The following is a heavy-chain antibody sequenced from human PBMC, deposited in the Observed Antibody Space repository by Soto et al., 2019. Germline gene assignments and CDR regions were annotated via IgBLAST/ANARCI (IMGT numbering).Heavy chain of an antibody. D-gene: IGHD2-8*01. Sequence: GASVKVSCKGSGYTFTSYGISWVRQAPGQGLEWMGWISAYNGNTNYAQKLQGRVTMTTDTSTSTAYMELRSLRSDDTAVYYCARGVLMVYAIKWFDPWGQGTLVTVSS. J-gene: IGHJ5*02. CDR2: ISAYNGNT. CDR1: GYTFTSYG. CDR3: ARGVLMVYAIKWFDP. V-gene: IGHV1-18*01.